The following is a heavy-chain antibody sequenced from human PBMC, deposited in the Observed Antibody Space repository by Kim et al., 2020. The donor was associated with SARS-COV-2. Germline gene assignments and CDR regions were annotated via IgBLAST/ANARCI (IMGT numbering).Heavy chain of an antibody. V-gene: IGHV1-2*06. CDR2: INPNSGGT. D-gene: IGHD6-6*01. J-gene: IGHJ4*02. CDR1: GYTFTGYY. Sequence: ASVKVSCKASGYTFTGYYMHWVRQAPGQGLEWMGRINPNSGGTNYAQKFQGRVTMTRDTSISTAYMELSRLRSDDTAVYYCARDRQLVLYYFDYWGQGTLVTVSS. CDR3: ARDRQLVLYYFDY.